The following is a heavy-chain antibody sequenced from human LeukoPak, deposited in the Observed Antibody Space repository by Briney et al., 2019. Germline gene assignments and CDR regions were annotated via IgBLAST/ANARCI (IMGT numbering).Heavy chain of an antibody. D-gene: IGHD3-22*01. CDR3: ARERMISGPHFDY. CDR1: GSTFTGFY. CDR2: INPSGGNT. J-gene: IGHJ4*02. Sequence: GASVKVSCKASGSTFTGFYMHWVRQAPGQGLEWMGIINPSGGNTSYAQKFQGRVTMTRDTSTRTVYMELSSLRSEDTAVYYCARERMISGPHFDYWGQGTLVTVSS. V-gene: IGHV1-46*01.